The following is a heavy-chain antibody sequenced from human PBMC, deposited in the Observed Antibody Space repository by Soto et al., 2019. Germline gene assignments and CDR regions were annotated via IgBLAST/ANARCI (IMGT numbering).Heavy chain of an antibody. V-gene: IGHV3-30-3*01. CDR3: ARGGTYCSGGSCFP. J-gene: IGHJ5*02. Sequence: QVQLVESGGGVVQPGRSLRLSCAASGFTFSSYAMHWVRQAPGKGLEWVAVISYDGSNKYYADSVKGRFTISRDNSKNTLYLQMNSLRAEDTALYYCARGGTYCSGGSCFPWGQGTLVTVSS. D-gene: IGHD2-15*01. CDR2: ISYDGSNK. CDR1: GFTFSSYA.